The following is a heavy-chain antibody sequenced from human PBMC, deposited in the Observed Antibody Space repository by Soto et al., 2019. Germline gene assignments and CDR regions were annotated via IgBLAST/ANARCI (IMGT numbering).Heavy chain of an antibody. V-gene: IGHV1-2*04. CDR2: INPKSGGT. CDR1: RYSFTDYH. Sequence: ASVKVSCKASRYSFTDYHIHWVRQAPVQGLEWLGLINPKSGGTSTAQKFQGWVTMTTDTSISTASMELTRLTSDDTATYYCATGDSTDCSNGVCSFFYNHDMDVWGQGTTVTVSS. J-gene: IGHJ6*02. D-gene: IGHD2-8*01. CDR3: ATGDSTDCSNGVCSFFYNHDMDV.